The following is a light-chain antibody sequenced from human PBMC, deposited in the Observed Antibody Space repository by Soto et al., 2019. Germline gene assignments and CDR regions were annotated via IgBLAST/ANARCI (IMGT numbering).Light chain of an antibody. Sequence: EIEMTQSPGTLSLSPGERATLSCRASQSVSSGKLAWYQQKPGQAPRLLIFGASGRATGIPDRFSGSGSGTDFSLTISRLEPEDSAVYYCQQYGSSLLTFGGGTKVDIK. CDR3: QQYGSSLLT. CDR2: GAS. V-gene: IGKV3-20*01. CDR1: QSVSSGK. J-gene: IGKJ4*01.